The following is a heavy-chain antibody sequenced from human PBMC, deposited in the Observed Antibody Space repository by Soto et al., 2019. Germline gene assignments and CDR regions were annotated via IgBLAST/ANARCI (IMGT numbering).Heavy chain of an antibody. J-gene: IGHJ6*02. V-gene: IGHV1-18*01. CDR2: ISGYNADS. CDR1: GYSFNNYG. D-gene: IGHD2-2*01. CDR3: ARDGRYAYADNYYYDGMDV. Sequence: ASVKVSCKASGYSFNNYGISWVRLAPGQGLEWMGWISGYNADSKYTQKFQGRVTMTTDTSTSTVYMELRSLRSDDTAVYYCARDGRYAYADNYYYDGMDVWGQGTTVTVSS.